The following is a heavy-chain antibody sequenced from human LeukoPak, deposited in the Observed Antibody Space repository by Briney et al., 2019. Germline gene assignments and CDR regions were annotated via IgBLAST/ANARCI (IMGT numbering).Heavy chain of an antibody. J-gene: IGHJ6*03. D-gene: IGHD5-24*01. V-gene: IGHV4-59*08. CDR1: GGSITSYY. CDR2: IYYIGST. Sequence: PSETLSLTCTVSGGSITSYYWSWIRQPPGKGLEWIGYIYYIGSTNYNPSLNSRVTISIDTSKNQFSLKLSSVTAAYTAVYDCARIEMATTQDYYYYMDVWGKGTTVTVSS. CDR3: ARIEMATTQDYYYYMDV.